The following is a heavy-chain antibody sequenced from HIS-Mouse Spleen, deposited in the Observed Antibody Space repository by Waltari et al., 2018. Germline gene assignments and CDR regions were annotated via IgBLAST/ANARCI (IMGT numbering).Heavy chain of an antibody. J-gene: IGHJ4*02. CDR3: ACGSGSYYKRADY. V-gene: IGHV4-39*07. Sequence: QLQLQESGPGLVKPSETLSLTCTVSGGSISSSSYYWGWIRQPPGKGLEWIGSIYYSGSTYYHPSLKRRVTISVDTSKNQFSLKLSSVTAADTAVYYCACGSGSYYKRADYWGQGTLVTVSS. D-gene: IGHD3-10*01. CDR2: IYYSGST. CDR1: GGSISSSSYY.